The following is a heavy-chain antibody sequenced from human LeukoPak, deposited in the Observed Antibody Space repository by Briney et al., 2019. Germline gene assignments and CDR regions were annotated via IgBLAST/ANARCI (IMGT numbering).Heavy chain of an antibody. CDR2: IKQDGSEK. CDR1: GFTFSSYW. J-gene: IGHJ5*02. Sequence: PGGSLRLSCAASGFTFSSYWMSWVRQAPWKGLEWVANIKQDGSEKYYVDSVKGRFTISRDNAKNSLYLQMNSLRAEDTAVYYCARVSYSSSWENWFDPWGQGTLVTVSS. CDR3: ARVSYSSSWENWFDP. D-gene: IGHD6-13*01. V-gene: IGHV3-7*01.